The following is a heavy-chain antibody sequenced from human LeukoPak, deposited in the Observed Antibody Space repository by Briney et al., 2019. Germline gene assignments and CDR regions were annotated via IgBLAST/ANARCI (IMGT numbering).Heavy chain of an antibody. CDR1: GASIFSTTFY. D-gene: IGHD1-26*01. CDR2: MYYDGST. V-gene: IGHV4-39*01. Sequence: SETLSLTCSVSGASIFSTTFYWGWIRQPPGKGLEWIGSMYYDGSTYYNPSLKSRVSISVDTSNNQFSLKLTSVTAADTAVYFCARRSDSGSDDGEDYFDFWGQGTLVTISS. CDR3: ARRSDSGSDDGEDYFDF. J-gene: IGHJ4*02.